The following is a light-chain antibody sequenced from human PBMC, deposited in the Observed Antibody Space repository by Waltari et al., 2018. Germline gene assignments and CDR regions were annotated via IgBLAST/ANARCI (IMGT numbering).Light chain of an antibody. CDR2: AAS. Sequence: AIRMTQSPSSLSASTGDRVTITCRASQGISSYLAWYQQKPEKPPKLLIYAASTLQSGVPSRFSGRGSGTDFTLTISCLQSEDFATYYCQQYYNYPWTFGQGTKVEIK. CDR3: QQYYNYPWT. V-gene: IGKV1-8*01. CDR1: QGISSY. J-gene: IGKJ1*01.